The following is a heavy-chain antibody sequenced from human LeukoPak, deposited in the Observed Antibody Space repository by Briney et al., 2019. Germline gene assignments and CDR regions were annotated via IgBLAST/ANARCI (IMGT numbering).Heavy chain of an antibody. CDR3: ARDRSTIFGVVDFFGY. V-gene: IGHV4-4*07. CDR1: GGSISSYY. D-gene: IGHD3-3*01. J-gene: IGHJ4*02. Sequence: SETLSLTCTVSGGSISSYYWSWIRQPAGKGLEWIGRIYTSGSTNYNPSLKSRVTMSVDTSKNQFSLKLSSVTAADTAVYYCARDRSTIFGVVDFFGYWGQGTLVTVSS. CDR2: IYTSGST.